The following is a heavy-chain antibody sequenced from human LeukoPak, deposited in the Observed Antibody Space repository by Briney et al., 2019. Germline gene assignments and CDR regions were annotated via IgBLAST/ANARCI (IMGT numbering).Heavy chain of an antibody. CDR1: GGSISTYY. CDR2: IYYSGST. Sequence: SETLSLTCTVSGGSISTYYWSWIRQPPGKGLEWIGYIYYSGSTNYNPSLKSRVTISVDTSKNQFSLKLSSVTAADTAVYYCARVTGGSSGPTSFDYWGQGTPVTVSS. V-gene: IGHV4-59*01. D-gene: IGHD3-22*01. J-gene: IGHJ4*02. CDR3: ARVTGGSSGPTSFDY.